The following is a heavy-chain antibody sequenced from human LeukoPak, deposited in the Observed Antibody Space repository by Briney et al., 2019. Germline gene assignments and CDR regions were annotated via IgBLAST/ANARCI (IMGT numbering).Heavy chain of an antibody. CDR1: GLTFTEYH. CDR3: ASRFLEWYPFDL. J-gene: IGHJ3*01. D-gene: IGHD3-3*01. Sequence: GGSLRLSCAASGLTFTEYHMSWIRQAPGKGLEWVSYISSSGTTIYYADSVKGRFTISRDNDKNSLYLQMNSLRVDDTAVYYCASRFLEWYPFDLWGQGTMVTVSS. CDR2: ISSSGTTI. V-gene: IGHV3-11*04.